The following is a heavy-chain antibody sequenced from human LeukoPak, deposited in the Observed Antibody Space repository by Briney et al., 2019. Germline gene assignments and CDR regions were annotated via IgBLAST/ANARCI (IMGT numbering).Heavy chain of an antibody. J-gene: IGHJ6*02. CDR2: INPNSGGT. Sequence: ASVKVSCKASGYTFTGYYMHWVRQAPGQGPEWLGWINPNSGGTNYAQKFQGRVTMTRDTSISTVYMELSRLRSDDTAVYYCARDSDSSQYYYGMDVWGQGTTVTVSS. CDR1: GYTFTGYY. CDR3: ARDSDSSQYYYGMDV. V-gene: IGHV1-2*02. D-gene: IGHD1-26*01.